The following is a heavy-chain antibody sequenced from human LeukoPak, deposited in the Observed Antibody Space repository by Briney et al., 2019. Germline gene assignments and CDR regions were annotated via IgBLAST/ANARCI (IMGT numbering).Heavy chain of an antibody. CDR1: GGSISSGSYY. D-gene: IGHD6-19*01. J-gene: IGHJ4*02. CDR3: ARAVAGGYDY. Sequence: KASETLSLTCTVSGGSISSGSYYWGWIRQPPGKGLEWIGSIYYSGSTYYNPSLKSRVTISVDTSKNQFSLKLSSVTAADTAVYYCARAVAGGYDYWGQGTLVTVSS. V-gene: IGHV4-39*07. CDR2: IYYSGST.